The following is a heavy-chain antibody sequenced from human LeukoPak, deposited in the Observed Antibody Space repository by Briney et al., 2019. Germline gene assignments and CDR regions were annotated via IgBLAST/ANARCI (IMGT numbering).Heavy chain of an antibody. Sequence: PSETLSLTCTVSGDSIGTYYWSWIRQPPGKGLEWIGYIYYSGSTNYNPSLKSRVTISVDTSKNQFSLKLSSVTAADTAVYYCARHDYDSSGYYINWFDPWGQGTLVTVSS. D-gene: IGHD3-22*01. CDR2: IYYSGST. CDR1: GDSIGTYY. V-gene: IGHV4-59*08. CDR3: ARHDYDSSGYYINWFDP. J-gene: IGHJ5*02.